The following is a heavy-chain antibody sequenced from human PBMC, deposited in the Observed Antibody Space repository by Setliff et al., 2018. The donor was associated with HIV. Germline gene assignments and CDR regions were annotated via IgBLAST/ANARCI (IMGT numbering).Heavy chain of an antibody. CDR3: AKLDYYDYSGSWARKVAIDF. CDR1: GFTFNNHA. V-gene: IGHV3-30*18. J-gene: IGHJ3*01. D-gene: IGHD3-22*01. CDR2: ISSDGSRK. Sequence: GGSLRLSCAASGFTFNNHAIHWVRQAPGKGLEWVAVISSDGSRKEFVDSVKGRFTISRDSSKDTVSLEMDSLRGEDTAVYYCAKLDYYDYSGSWARKVAIDFWGRGTMVTVSS.